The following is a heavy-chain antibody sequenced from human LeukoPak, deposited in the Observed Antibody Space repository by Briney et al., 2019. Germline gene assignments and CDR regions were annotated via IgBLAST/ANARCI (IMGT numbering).Heavy chain of an antibody. CDR1: GGSFSGYY. Sequence: PSETLSLTCAVYGGSFSGYYWSWIRQPPGKGLEWIGEMNHSGSTNYNPSLKSRVTISVETSKNQFSLKLSSVTAADTAVYYCARSRAWIRNFDYWGQGTLVTVSS. CDR2: MNHSGST. J-gene: IGHJ4*02. CDR3: ARSRAWIRNFDY. D-gene: IGHD5-18*01. V-gene: IGHV4-34*01.